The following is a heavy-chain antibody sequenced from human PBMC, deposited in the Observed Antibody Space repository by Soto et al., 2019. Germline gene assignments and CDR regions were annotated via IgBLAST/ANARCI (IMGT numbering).Heavy chain of an antibody. Sequence: EVQLLQSGGGLVQPGGSLRLSCAASGFTFSSYAMSCVRQAPGKGLEWVSAISGSGGSTYYADSGKGRFTISRDNSKNTMFRQMKSLRVADTAVYYCAKDLSYGEPGDGDSWGQGSLVTASS. D-gene: IGHD3-10*01. V-gene: IGHV3-23*01. J-gene: IGHJ4*02. CDR3: AKDLSYGEPGDGDS. CDR2: ISGSGGST. CDR1: GFTFSSYA.